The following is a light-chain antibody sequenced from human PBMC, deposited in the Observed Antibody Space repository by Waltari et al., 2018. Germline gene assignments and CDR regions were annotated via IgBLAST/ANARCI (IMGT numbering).Light chain of an antibody. CDR3: QKYGTRPAT. V-gene: IGKV3-20*01. CDR2: DAS. J-gene: IGKJ1*01. CDR1: QSFTRT. Sequence: EIVLTQSPGTLSLSPGERATLSCRASQSFTRTLAWYQQKPGQAPRLHLYDASIRAPGIPDRFSGSGSGTDFSLTISRLEPEVCAVYYCQKYGTRPATFGQGTKVEIK.